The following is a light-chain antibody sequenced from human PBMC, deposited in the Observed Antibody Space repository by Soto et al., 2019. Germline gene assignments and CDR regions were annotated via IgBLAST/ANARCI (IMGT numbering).Light chain of an antibody. Sequence: EIVMTQSPATLSVSPGERATLSCRASQSVSSNLAWYQQTLGQPPRLLIYDASTRATGIPARFSGSGSGTEFTLTISSLQSGDFAVYYCQQYNGWPLTFGQGTRLEIK. CDR1: QSVSSN. J-gene: IGKJ5*01. V-gene: IGKV3-15*01. CDR2: DAS. CDR3: QQYNGWPLT.